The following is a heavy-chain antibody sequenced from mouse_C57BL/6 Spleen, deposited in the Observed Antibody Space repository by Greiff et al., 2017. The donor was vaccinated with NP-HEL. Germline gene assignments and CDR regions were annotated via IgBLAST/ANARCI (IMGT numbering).Heavy chain of an antibody. CDR3: ASLIPMDY. CDR2: ISYDGSN. V-gene: IGHV3-6*01. D-gene: IGHD1-2*01. J-gene: IGHJ4*01. CDR1: GYSITSGYY. Sequence: EVKLVESGPGLVKPSQSLSLTCSVTGYSITSGYYWNWIRQFPGNKLEWMGYISYDGSNNYNPSLKNRISITRDTSKNQFFLKLNSVTTEDTATYYCASLIPMDYWGQGTSVTVSS.